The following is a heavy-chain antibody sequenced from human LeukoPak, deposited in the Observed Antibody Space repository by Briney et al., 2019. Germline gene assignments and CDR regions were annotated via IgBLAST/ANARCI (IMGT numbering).Heavy chain of an antibody. CDR3: ARVQQYDKFDY. CDR2: LSGRSSYI. V-gene: IGHV3-21*04. Sequence: GGSLRLSCTASGFTVSDYNMHWVRQAPGKGLEWVSSLSGRSSYIYYADSLKGRFTISRDNAKNSLYLQMNSLGAEDTAFYYCARVQQYDKFDYWGQGTLVTVSS. D-gene: IGHD3-22*01. CDR1: GFTVSDYN. J-gene: IGHJ4*02.